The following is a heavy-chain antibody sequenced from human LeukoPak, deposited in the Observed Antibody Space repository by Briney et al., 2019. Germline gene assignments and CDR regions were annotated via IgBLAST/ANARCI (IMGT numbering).Heavy chain of an antibody. Sequence: SETLSLTCTVSGGSISSYYWSWIRQPPGKGLEWIGYIYYSGSTNYNPSLKSRVTISVDTSKNQFSLKLGSVTAADTAVYYCARHSGGYYDSSGYYSAPYYFDYWGQGTLVTVSS. J-gene: IGHJ4*02. CDR2: IYYSGST. CDR1: GGSISSYY. D-gene: IGHD3-22*01. V-gene: IGHV4-59*08. CDR3: ARHSGGYYDSSGYYSAPYYFDY.